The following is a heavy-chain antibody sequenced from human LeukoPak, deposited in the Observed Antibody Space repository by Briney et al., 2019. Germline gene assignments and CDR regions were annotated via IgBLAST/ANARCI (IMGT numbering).Heavy chain of an antibody. J-gene: IGHJ4*02. CDR3: ARDRTPPRIAVGGTIDY. V-gene: IGHV3-30-3*01. CDR1: GFTFSSYA. D-gene: IGHD6-19*01. Sequence: PGRSLRLSCAASGFTFSSYAMHWVRQAPGKGLEWVAVISYDGSNKYYADSVKGRFTISRDNSKNTLYLQMNSLRAEDTAVYYCARDRTPPRIAVGGTIDYWGQGTLVTVSS. CDR2: ISYDGSNK.